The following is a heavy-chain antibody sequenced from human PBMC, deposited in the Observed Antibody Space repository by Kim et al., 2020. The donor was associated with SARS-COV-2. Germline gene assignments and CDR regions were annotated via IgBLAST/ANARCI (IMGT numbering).Heavy chain of an antibody. V-gene: IGHV3-9*01. CDR2: ISWNSGSI. CDR1: GFTFDDYA. D-gene: IGHD2-15*01. J-gene: IGHJ4*02. Sequence: GGSLRLSCAASGFTFDDYAMHWVRQAPGKGLEWVSGISWNSGSIGYADSVKGRFTISRDNAKNSLYLQMNSLRAEDTALYYCAKGLGYCSGGSCYGIGYWGQGTLVTVSS. CDR3: AKGLGYCSGGSCYGIGY.